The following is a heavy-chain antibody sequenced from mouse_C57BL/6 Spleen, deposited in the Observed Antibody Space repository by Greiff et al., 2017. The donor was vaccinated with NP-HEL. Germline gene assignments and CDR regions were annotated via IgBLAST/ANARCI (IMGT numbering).Heavy chain of an antibody. CDR1: GYAFSSYW. J-gene: IGHJ1*03. CDR3: ARSAYMTTVVEPNWYFDV. Sequence: QVQLKQSGAELVKPGASVKISCKASGYAFSSYWMNWVKQRPGKGLEWIGQIYPGDGDTNYNGKFKGKATLTADKSSSTAYMQLSSLTSEDSAVYFCARSAYMTTVVEPNWYFDVWGTGTTVTVSS. V-gene: IGHV1-80*01. D-gene: IGHD1-1*01. CDR2: IYPGDGDT.